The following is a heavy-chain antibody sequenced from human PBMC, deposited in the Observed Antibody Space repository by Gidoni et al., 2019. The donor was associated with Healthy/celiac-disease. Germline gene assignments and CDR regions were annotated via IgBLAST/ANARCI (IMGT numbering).Heavy chain of an antibody. V-gene: IGHV4-61*02. D-gene: IGHD5-12*01. CDR1: GGSISSGSYY. CDR3: ARDSPKSYGGYVY. Sequence: QVQLQESGPGLVKPSQTLSLTCTVSGGSISSGSYYWSWIRQPAGKGLEWIGRIYTSGSTNYNPSLKRRVTISVDTSKNQFSLKLSSVTAADTAVYYCARDSPKSYGGYVYWGQGTLVTVSS. J-gene: IGHJ4*02. CDR2: IYTSGST.